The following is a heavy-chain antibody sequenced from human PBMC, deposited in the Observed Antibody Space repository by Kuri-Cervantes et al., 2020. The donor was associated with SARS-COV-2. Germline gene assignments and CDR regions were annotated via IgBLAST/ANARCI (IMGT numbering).Heavy chain of an antibody. D-gene: IGHD3-22*01. CDR2: INPNSGGT. V-gene: IGHV1-2*06. CDR3: ATHDSRGYYYDY. Sequence: ASVKVSCKASGYTFTGYYMHWVRQAPGQGLEWMGRINPNSGGTNYAQKFQGRVTMTTDTSTSTAYMELRSLTSDDTAVYYCATHDSRGYYYDYWGQGTLVTVSS. CDR1: GYTFTGYY. J-gene: IGHJ4*02.